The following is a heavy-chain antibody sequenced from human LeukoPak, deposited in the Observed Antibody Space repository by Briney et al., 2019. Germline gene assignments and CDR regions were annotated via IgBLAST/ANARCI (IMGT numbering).Heavy chain of an antibody. CDR3: ARKRVDGFDI. V-gene: IGHV4-31*03. J-gene: IGHJ3*02. CDR2: IYYTGST. CDR1: GGSIRNGDYY. Sequence: PSETLSLTCTVSGGSIRNGDYYWSWIRQHPGKGLEWIGYIYYTGSTYYNASLKSRVTISLDTSKNRFSLKLSAATAADTAVYYCARKRVDGFDIWGQGTMVTVSS.